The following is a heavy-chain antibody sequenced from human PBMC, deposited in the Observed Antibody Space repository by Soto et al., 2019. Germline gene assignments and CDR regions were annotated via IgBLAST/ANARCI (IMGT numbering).Heavy chain of an antibody. CDR1: GFTFSTYS. D-gene: IGHD2-15*01. CDR2: ISSSSSTI. CDR3: ASSPAAKNWWGAFDI. V-gene: IGHV3-48*01. Sequence: GGSLRLSCAASGFTFSTYSMDWVRQAPGKGLEWVSYISSSSSTIYYADSVKGRFTISRDNAKNSLYLQMNSPRAEDTAVYYCASSPAAKNWWGAFDIWGQGTMVTVSS. J-gene: IGHJ3*02.